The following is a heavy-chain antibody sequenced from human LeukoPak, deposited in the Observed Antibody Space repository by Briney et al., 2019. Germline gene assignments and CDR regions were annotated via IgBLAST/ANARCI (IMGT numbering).Heavy chain of an antibody. CDR2: IIPILGIA. V-gene: IGHV1-69*02. Sequence: SVKVSCKASGGTFSSYTISWVRQAPGQGLEWMGRIIPILGIANYAQKFQGRVTITADKSTSTAYMELSSLRSEDTAVYYCARIVDPAVADAFDIWGQGTMVTVSS. CDR1: GGTFSSYT. CDR3: ARIVDPAVADAFDI. D-gene: IGHD5-18*01. J-gene: IGHJ3*02.